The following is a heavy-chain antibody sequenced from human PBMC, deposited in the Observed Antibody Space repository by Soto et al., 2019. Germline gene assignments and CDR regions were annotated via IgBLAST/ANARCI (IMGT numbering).Heavy chain of an antibody. CDR2: IKHSGST. D-gene: IGHD5-12*01. Sequence: SENPVLTCAVYGGSFSGYYWSWIRQPPGKGLEWIGEIKHSGSTNYSPSLKSRVNISVDTSKNQFSLKVSSVTAADTAVYYCARGGSSGYVWWSQGTLVTVSS. CDR1: GGSFSGYY. V-gene: IGHV4-34*01. J-gene: IGHJ4*02. CDR3: ARGGSSGYVW.